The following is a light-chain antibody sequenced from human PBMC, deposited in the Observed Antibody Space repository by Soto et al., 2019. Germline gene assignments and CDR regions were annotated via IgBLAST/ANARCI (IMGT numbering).Light chain of an antibody. CDR2: GAS. Sequence: EIVLTQSPGTLSLSPGERATLSCRASQSVPSNYLAWYQQKPGQAPRPLIYGASSRATGIPDRFSGSGSGTDFTLDIGRLEPEDFAVYYCQQYGRSPWTFGQGNRVDIK. V-gene: IGKV3-20*01. CDR3: QQYGRSPWT. CDR1: QSVPSNY. J-gene: IGKJ1*01.